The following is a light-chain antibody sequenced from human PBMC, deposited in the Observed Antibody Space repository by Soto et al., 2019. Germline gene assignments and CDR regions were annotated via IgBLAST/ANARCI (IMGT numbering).Light chain of an antibody. J-gene: IGLJ1*01. CDR2: VGPGGIVG. CDR3: GADHGSGSNFVYV. Sequence: QSVLTQPPSASASLGASVTLTCTLSSDYSFYKVDWYRQRPGKGPRFVMRVGPGGIVGSKGDGIPDRFSVLGSGLNRYLTIKNIQEEDEGDYHCGADHGSGSNFVYVFGSGTKLTVL. V-gene: IGLV9-49*01. CDR1: SDYSFYK.